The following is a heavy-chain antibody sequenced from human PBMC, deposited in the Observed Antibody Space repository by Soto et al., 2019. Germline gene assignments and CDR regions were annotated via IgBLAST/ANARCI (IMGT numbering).Heavy chain of an antibody. J-gene: IGHJ6*02. Sequence: SETLSLTCAVSGGSIGSSNWWSWVRQPPGKGLEWIGEIYHSGSTNYNPSLKSRVTISVDKSKNQFSLKLSSVTAADTAVYYCARRDLGITMVRGVYGMDVWGQGTTVT. V-gene: IGHV4-4*02. CDR2: IYHSGST. D-gene: IGHD3-10*01. CDR3: ARRDLGITMVRGVYGMDV. CDR1: GGSIGSSNW.